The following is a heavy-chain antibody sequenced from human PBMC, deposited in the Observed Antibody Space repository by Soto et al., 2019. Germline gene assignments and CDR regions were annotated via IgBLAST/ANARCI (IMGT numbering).Heavy chain of an antibody. CDR3: AKRSRSSTFDY. CDR2: ISGSDDST. CDR1: GFTFSSYA. Sequence: EVQLLESGGGLVQPGESLRLSCAASGFTFSSYAMSWVRQAPGKGLEWVSVISGSDDSTYYADSVKGQFTISRDNSKNTLYLQMNSLRAEDTAVYYCAKRSRSSTFDYWGQGTLVTVSS. V-gene: IGHV3-23*01. D-gene: IGHD6-6*01. J-gene: IGHJ4*02.